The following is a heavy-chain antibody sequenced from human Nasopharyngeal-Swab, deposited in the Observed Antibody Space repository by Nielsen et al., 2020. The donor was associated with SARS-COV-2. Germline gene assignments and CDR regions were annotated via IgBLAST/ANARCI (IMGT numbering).Heavy chain of an antibody. J-gene: IGHJ4*02. Sequence: RQAPGKGLEWIGYIYYSGSTNYNPSLKSRVTISVDTSKNQFSLKLSPVTAADTAVYYCASKRGYSGYEFDYWGQGTLVTVSS. D-gene: IGHD5-12*01. V-gene: IGHV4-59*01. CDR2: IYYSGST. CDR3: ASKRGYSGYEFDY.